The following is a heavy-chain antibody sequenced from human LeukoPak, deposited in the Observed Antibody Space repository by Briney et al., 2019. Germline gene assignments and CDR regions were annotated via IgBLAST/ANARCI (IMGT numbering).Heavy chain of an antibody. J-gene: IGHJ5*02. CDR1: GYTFTSYG. V-gene: IGHV1-18*01. CDR3: ARLLSLWYLDDNWFDP. Sequence: ASVKVSCKASGYTFTSYGISGVRQAPGQGLEWMGWISAYNGNTNYAQKLQGRVTMTTDTSTSTAYMELRSLRSDDTAVYYCARLLSLWYLDDNWFDPWGQGTLVTVSS. CDR2: ISAYNGNT. D-gene: IGHD2-15*01.